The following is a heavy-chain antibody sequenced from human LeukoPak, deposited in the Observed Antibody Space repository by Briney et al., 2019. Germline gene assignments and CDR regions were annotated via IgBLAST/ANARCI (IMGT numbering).Heavy chain of an antibody. CDR2: IWYDGSSK. CDR3: ARDRDSYGYGLYYFDY. J-gene: IGHJ4*02. V-gene: IGHV3-33*01. D-gene: IGHD5-18*01. CDR1: GFTFSSYG. Sequence: GGSLRLSCAASGFTFSSYGMHWVRQAPGKGLEGVAVIWYDGSSKYYADSVKGRFTVSRDNSKDTLHLQMNSLRAEDTAVYYCARDRDSYGYGLYYFDYWGQGTLVTVSS.